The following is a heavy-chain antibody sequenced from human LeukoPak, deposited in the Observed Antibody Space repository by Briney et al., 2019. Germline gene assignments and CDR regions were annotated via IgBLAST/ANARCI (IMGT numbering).Heavy chain of an antibody. J-gene: IGHJ5*02. CDR1: GFTFSTYA. Sequence: GGSLRLSCAASGFTFSTYAMNWVRQAPGKGLEWVSSISSNFNYIHYADSVKGRFTISRDNSKNTLYLQMNSLRAEDTAVYYCAKAGDPTRPGIAESWGQGTLVTVSS. D-gene: IGHD6-13*01. CDR2: ISSNFNYI. CDR3: AKAGDPTRPGIAES. V-gene: IGHV3-21*04.